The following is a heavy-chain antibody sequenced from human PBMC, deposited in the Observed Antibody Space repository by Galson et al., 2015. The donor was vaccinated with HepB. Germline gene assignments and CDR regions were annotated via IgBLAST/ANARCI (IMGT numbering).Heavy chain of an antibody. CDR1: GGTFGNYG. Sequence: SVKVSCKASGGTFGNYGISWVRQAPGQGLEWMGGIIPIFGTANYAQKFQGRVTITADKSTSTAYMELSSLRSEDTAVYYCARAGYYDRSGYTYYFDYWGQGSLVTVSS. CDR3: ARAGYYDRSGYTYYFDY. CDR2: IIPIFGTA. J-gene: IGHJ4*02. V-gene: IGHV1-69*06. D-gene: IGHD3-22*01.